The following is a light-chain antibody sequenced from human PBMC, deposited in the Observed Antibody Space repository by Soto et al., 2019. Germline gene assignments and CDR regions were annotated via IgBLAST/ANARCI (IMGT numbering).Light chain of an antibody. CDR3: GGWDDSLSGPV. CDR1: SSNIGSNY. Sequence: QSVLTQPPSASGTPGRGVNFLCSGSSSNIGSNYVYWYRQFPGTAPKLLIQRNNQRPSGVPARFSGSKSGTSASLAISGLRSEDEADYYCGGWDDSLSGPVFGGGTKLTVL. J-gene: IGLJ2*01. CDR2: RNN. V-gene: IGLV1-47*01.